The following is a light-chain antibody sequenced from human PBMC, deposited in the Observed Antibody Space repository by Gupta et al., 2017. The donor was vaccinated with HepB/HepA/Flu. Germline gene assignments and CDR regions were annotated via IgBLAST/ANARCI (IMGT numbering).Light chain of an antibody. CDR2: DVT. J-gene: IGLJ2*01. V-gene: IGLV2-14*03. CDR1: SSDVAAYNY. CDR3: SSYSSISTVI. Sequence: QSALPQPASLSGSPGQSPPISCTGTSSDVAAYNYVSWYQQHPGKAPKLLIYDVTNRPSGVSNRFSGSKSGNTASLTISGLQAEDEGDYYCSSYSSISTVIFGGGTELTVL.